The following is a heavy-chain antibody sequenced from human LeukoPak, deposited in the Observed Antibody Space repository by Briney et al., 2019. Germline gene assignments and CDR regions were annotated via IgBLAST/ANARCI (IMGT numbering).Heavy chain of an antibody. J-gene: IGHJ3*02. CDR3: ARVLGYYYDSSGTWAFDI. CDR1: GGSISSGDYY. CDR2: IYYSGST. Sequence: QTQSLTCTVSGGSISSGDYYWSRIRQPPGKGLEWIGYIYYSGSTYYNPSLKSRVTISVDTSKNQFSLKLSSVTAADTAVYYCARVLGYYYDSSGTWAFDIRGAGKPGTVSS. D-gene: IGHD3-22*01. V-gene: IGHV4-30-4*01.